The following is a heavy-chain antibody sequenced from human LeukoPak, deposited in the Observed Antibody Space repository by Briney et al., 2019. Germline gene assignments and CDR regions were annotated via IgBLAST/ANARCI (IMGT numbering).Heavy chain of an antibody. CDR1: GGTFGSHA. V-gene: IGHV1-69*01. CDR3: ARASKGGHGYNPPPGY. J-gene: IGHJ4*02. CDR2: ILPIFGAP. Sequence: SVKVSCKTSGGTFGSHAFSWVRQAPGHGLEWMGGILPIFGAPNYAQKFQGRVTITADEATNTVYTELTRLRSEDTAVYYCARASKGGHGYNPPPGYWGQGTLVTVSS. D-gene: IGHD5-24*01.